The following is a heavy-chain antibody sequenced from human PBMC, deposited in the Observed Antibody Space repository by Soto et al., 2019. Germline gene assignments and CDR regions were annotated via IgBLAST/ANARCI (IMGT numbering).Heavy chain of an antibody. J-gene: IGHJ4*02. D-gene: IGHD2-2*01. CDR1: GYSFMKYG. Sequence: ASVKVSCKGFGYSFMKYGINWVRQAPGQGLEWVGWISPYSGYTHSTQKFHGRLTLTTDTAASTAYMELRILRSADTALYYCAREASVLIPAAQPSRFDSWGQGTLVTVSS. CDR2: ISPYSGYT. V-gene: IGHV1-18*01. CDR3: AREASVLIPAAQPSRFDS.